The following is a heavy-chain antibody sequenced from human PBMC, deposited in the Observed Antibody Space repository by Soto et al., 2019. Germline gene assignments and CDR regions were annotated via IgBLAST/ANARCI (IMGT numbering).Heavy chain of an antibody. J-gene: IGHJ4*02. CDR1: GGSFSGYY. V-gene: IGHV4-34*01. CDR3: ARGKGYHGSGRYLQYFDY. D-gene: IGHD3-10*01. CDR2: INHSGST. Sequence: QVQLQQWGAGLLKPSETLSLTCAVYGGSFSGYYWSWIRQPPGKGLEWIGEINHSGSTNYNPSLKSRVTISVDTSKNQFSLKLSSVTAAYTAVYYCARGKGYHGSGRYLQYFDYWGQGTLVTVSS.